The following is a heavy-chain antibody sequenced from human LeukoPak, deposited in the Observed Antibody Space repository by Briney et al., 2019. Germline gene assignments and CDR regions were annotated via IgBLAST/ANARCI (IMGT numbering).Heavy chain of an antibody. V-gene: IGHV4-39*01. D-gene: IGHD6-19*01. CDR3: AGTSYSSGWPNWFDP. Sequence: SETLSLTCTVSGGSISSSSYYWGWIRQPPGKGLEWIGSIYYSGSTYYNPSLKSRVTISVDTSKNQFSLKLSSVTAADTAVYCCAGTSYSSGWPNWFDPWGQGTLVTVSS. J-gene: IGHJ5*02. CDR1: GGSISSSSYY. CDR2: IYYSGST.